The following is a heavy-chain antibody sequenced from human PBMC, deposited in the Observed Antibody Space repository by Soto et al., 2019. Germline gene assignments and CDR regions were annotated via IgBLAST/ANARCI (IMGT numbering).Heavy chain of an antibody. J-gene: IGHJ4*02. V-gene: IGHV1-69*06. CDR2: IIPMYGTV. CDR3: VRDGPSHQSIFDL. Sequence: WASVKVSCKASGGTFSSYVISWVRQAPGQGPEWMGGIIPMYGTVNYAQKFQDRVTIIADTSTSTAYMELSSLRSDDTAVYYCVRDGPSHQSIFDLWGQGTLVTV. CDR1: GGTFSSYV.